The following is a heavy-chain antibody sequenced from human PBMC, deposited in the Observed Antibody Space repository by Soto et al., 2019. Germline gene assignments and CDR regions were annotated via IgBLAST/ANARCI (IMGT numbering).Heavy chain of an antibody. J-gene: IGHJ6*02. Sequence: ASVKVSCKAPGYTFTSYDINWVRQATGQGLEWMGWMNPNSGNTGYAQKFQGRVTMTRNTSISTAYMELSSLRSEDTAVYYCAREGSYDFWSGYTALGRDYYYGMDVWGQGTTVTVSS. CDR1: GYTFTSYD. D-gene: IGHD3-3*01. V-gene: IGHV1-8*01. CDR3: AREGSYDFWSGYTALGRDYYYGMDV. CDR2: MNPNSGNT.